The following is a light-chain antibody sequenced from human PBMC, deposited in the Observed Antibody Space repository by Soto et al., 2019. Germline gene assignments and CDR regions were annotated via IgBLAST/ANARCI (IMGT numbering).Light chain of an antibody. CDR3: QQYGGSPYT. CDR1: QRVRSNY. V-gene: IGKV3-20*01. CDR2: GAS. Sequence: EIVLTQSPGTLSLSPGERATLSCRASQRVRSNYLAWYQQKPGKAPRLLIYGASSRATGIPYTFNGTGSGTDFTLIISRMEPEDFAVYYCQQYGGSPYTFGQGTKLEIK. J-gene: IGKJ2*01.